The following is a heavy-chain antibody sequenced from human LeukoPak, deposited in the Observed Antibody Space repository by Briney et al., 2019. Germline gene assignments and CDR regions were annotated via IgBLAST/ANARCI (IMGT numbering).Heavy chain of an antibody. V-gene: IGHV3-7*01. CDR3: VRGGYSSFDY. Sequence: GGSLRLSCAASGFIFSSSWMSWVRQARGKGLEGVANIKQDGSQKHYVDSVKGRFTISRDNSKNLLYLQMNSLGAEDTAVYYCVRGGYSSFDYWGQGTLVTVSS. CDR2: IKQDGSQK. CDR1: GFIFSSSW. D-gene: IGHD3-10*01. J-gene: IGHJ4*02.